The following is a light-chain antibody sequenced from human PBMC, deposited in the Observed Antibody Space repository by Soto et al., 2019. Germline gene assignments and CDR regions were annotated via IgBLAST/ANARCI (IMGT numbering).Light chain of an antibody. CDR1: QSVSSN. CDR2: GAS. CDR3: QQYGSKPRT. Sequence: VALCPSPLYRATLPCRASQSVSSNLAWYQQKPGQAPRLLIYGASSRATGIPDRFSGSGSGTDFTLTISRLEPEDFAGYYCQQYGSKPRTFGQGTRVEIK. J-gene: IGKJ5*01. V-gene: IGKV3-20*01.